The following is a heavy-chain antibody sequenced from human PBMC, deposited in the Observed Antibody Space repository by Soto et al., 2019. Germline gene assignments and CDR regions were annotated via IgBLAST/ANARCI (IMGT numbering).Heavy chain of an antibody. V-gene: IGHV2-5*02. CDR1: GFSLTTDGEG. J-gene: IGHJ6*03. Sequence: QITLKESGPTLMKPGQTLTLTCTFSGFSLTTDGEGVGWIRQSPGKALEWLARTYWDGYKRYTPSLKSILTFITDTSKTQVVLIMSNMDPVDTGTYYWVRSVRGQGCSGGSCYYTDVWGKGTTVTVSS. D-gene: IGHD2-15*01. CDR2: TYWDGYK. CDR3: VRSVRGQGCSGGSCYYTDV.